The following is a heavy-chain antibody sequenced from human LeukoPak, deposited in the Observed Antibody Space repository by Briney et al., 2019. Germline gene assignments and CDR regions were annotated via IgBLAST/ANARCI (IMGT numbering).Heavy chain of an antibody. CDR1: GGSLSDYY. CDR2: INHSGST. CDR3: AYSSGYQQN. V-gene: IGHV4-34*01. D-gene: IGHD3-22*01. Sequence: PSETLSLTCAVYGGSLSDYYWSWIRQPPGKGLEWIGEINHSGSTNYNPSLKSRVTISGDTSKNQFSLKLSSVTAADTAVYYCAYSSGYQQNWGQGTLVTVSS. J-gene: IGHJ1*01.